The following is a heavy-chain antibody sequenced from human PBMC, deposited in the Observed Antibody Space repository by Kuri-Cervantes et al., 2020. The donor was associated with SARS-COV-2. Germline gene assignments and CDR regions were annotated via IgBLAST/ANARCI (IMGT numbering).Heavy chain of an antibody. J-gene: IGHJ6*02. D-gene: IGHD6-13*01. CDR3: ARGASSSWFIYYYYYGMDA. V-gene: IGHV4-34*01. CDR2: INHSGNT. CDR1: GGSFSDYY. Sequence: ESLKISCAVYGGSFSDYYWSWVRQPPGKGLEWIGEINHSGNTNYDPSLKSRVTISIDTSKNQFSLKLSSVTAADTAVYYCARGASSSWFIYYYYYGMDAWGQGPTVPVSS.